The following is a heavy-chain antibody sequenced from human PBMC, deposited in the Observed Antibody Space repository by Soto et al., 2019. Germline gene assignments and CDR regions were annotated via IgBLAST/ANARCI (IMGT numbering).Heavy chain of an antibody. Sequence: ASVKVSCKASGFTFTSSAVQWVRQARGQRLEWIGWIVVGSGNTNYAQKFQERVTITRDMSTSTAYMELSSLRSEDTAVYYCAAGCSSGWYGYFQHWGQGTLVTVSS. CDR2: IVVGSGNT. V-gene: IGHV1-58*01. J-gene: IGHJ1*01. CDR3: AAGCSSGWYGYFQH. D-gene: IGHD6-19*01. CDR1: GFTFTSSA.